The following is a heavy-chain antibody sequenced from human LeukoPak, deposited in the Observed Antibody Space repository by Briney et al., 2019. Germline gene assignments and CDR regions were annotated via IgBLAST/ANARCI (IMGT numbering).Heavy chain of an antibody. CDR2: ISPNSGDT. CDR3: ARSGVDTYGLQASGDFDY. J-gene: IGHJ4*02. V-gene: IGHV1-2*06. CDR1: GYTFTDYY. D-gene: IGHD5-18*01. Sequence: ASVKVSCKASGYTFTDYYVHWVRQAPGQGLEWMGRISPNSGDTNYAQKFQGRVTMTRDTSSSTAYMELSRLRSDDTAVYYCARSGVDTYGLQASGDFDYWGQGILVTVSS.